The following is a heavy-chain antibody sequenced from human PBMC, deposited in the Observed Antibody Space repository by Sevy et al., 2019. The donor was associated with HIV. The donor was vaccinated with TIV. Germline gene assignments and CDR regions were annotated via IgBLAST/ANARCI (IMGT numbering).Heavy chain of an antibody. J-gene: IGHJ4*02. CDR1: GYTFTGYY. CDR3: VRDDRDGYFEY. Sequence: ASVKVSCKASGYTFTGYYMHWVQQAPGQGLQWMGWINPDSGGPNYAPKFQGRVTLTRDTSISTAYMELSRLKSDETAVYYCVRDDRDGYFEYWGQGTLVTVSS. V-gene: IGHV1-2*02. CDR2: INPDSGGP.